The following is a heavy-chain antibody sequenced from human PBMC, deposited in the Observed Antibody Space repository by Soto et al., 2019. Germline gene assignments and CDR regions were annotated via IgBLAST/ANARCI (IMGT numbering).Heavy chain of an antibody. CDR3: TKRRNVLRFLEWSSGMEV. Sequence: GGSLRLSCVASGFTFSNYGMHWVRQAPGKGLEWVAFISDDGSNKYYADSMRGRFTMSRDNSKRTLYLQMSSLRVEDTAVYYCTKRRNVLRFLEWSSGMEVWGQGTTVTVSS. J-gene: IGHJ6*02. V-gene: IGHV3-30*18. CDR2: ISDDGSNK. CDR1: GFTFSNYG. D-gene: IGHD3-3*01.